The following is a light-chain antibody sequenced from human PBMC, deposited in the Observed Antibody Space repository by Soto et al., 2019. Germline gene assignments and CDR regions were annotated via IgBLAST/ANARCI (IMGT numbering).Light chain of an antibody. Sequence: EIVLTQSPATLSLSPGEIATLSCRASQSISNYLAWYQQKPGQAPRLLIYDVSKRAAGVPARFSGGGSGTDFTLTISSLEPEDFAVYYCQQRSNWPPGLTFGGGTKVEI. CDR1: QSISNY. V-gene: IGKV3-11*01. CDR3: QQRSNWPPGLT. CDR2: DVS. J-gene: IGKJ4*01.